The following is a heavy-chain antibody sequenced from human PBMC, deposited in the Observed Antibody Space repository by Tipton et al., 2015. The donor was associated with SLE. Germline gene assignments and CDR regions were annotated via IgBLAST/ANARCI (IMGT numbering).Heavy chain of an antibody. V-gene: IGHV4-59*01. D-gene: IGHD7-27*01. CDR1: GGSFSGYY. J-gene: IGHJ4*02. CDR2: IYYSGST. Sequence: LRLSCAVYGGSFSGYYWSWIRQPPGKGLEWIGYIYYSGSTNYNPSLKSRVTISVDTSKNQFSLKLSSVTAADTAVYYCARESPKLGSADFDYWGQGTLVTVSS. CDR3: ARESPKLGSADFDY.